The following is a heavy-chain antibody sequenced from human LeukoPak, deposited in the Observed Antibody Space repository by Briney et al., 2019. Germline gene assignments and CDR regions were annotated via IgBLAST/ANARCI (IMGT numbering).Heavy chain of an antibody. V-gene: IGHV6-1*01. CDR2: TYYRSKWYN. CDR3: ARVLYVAVAGSSNYYYYGMDV. D-gene: IGHD6-19*01. CDR1: GDSVSSNSAA. J-gene: IGHJ6*02. Sequence: SQTLSLTCAISGDSVSSNSAAWNWIRQSPSRGLEWLGRTYYRSKWYNDYAVSVKSRITINPDTSKNQFSLQLNSVTPEDTAVYYCARVLYVAVAGSSNYYYYGMDVWGQGTTVTVSS.